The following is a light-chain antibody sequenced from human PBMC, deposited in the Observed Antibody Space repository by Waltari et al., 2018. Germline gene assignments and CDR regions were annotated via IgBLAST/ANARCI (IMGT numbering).Light chain of an antibody. CDR2: DVS. CDR3: STYTSTNTWV. V-gene: IGLV2-14*03. J-gene: IGLJ3*02. Sequence: QSALTQPASVSGSPGQSITISCTGTSNDVGGYNYVSWYHQHPGKAPKVMIYDVSNRPSGVSNRFSGSKSGNTASLTISGLQAEDEADYYCSTYTSTNTWVFGGGTRLTVL. CDR1: SNDVGGYNY.